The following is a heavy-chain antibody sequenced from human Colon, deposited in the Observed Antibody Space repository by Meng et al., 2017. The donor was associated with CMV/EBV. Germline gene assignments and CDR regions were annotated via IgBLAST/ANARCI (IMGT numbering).Heavy chain of an antibody. CDR3: AKYYDSSGYSFGKHYFDY. D-gene: IGHD3-22*01. J-gene: IGHJ4*02. Sequence: TFSFYAMSWVRQAPGKGLEWVSVIYSGDSSTYYADSVKGRFTISRDNSKNTLYLQMNSLRAEDTAVYYCAKYYDSSGYSFGKHYFDYWGQGTLVTVSS. V-gene: IGHV3-23*03. CDR1: TFSFYA. CDR2: IYSGDSST.